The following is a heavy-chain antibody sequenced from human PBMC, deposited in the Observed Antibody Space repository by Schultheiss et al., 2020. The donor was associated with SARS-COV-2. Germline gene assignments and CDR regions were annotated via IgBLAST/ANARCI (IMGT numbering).Heavy chain of an antibody. CDR3: ARDSIAVAGHYYYYGMDV. Sequence: GGSLRLSCAASGFTFSSYGMHWVRQAPGKGLEWVAVIWYDGSNKYYVDSVKGRFTISRDNAKNSLYLQMNSLRAEDTAVYYCARDSIAVAGHYYYYGMDVWGQGTTVTVAS. J-gene: IGHJ6*02. CDR1: GFTFSSYG. V-gene: IGHV3-33*01. CDR2: IWYDGSNK. D-gene: IGHD6-19*01.